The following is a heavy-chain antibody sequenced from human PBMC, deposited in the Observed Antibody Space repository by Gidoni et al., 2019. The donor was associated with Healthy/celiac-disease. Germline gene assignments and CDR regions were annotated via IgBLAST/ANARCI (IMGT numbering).Heavy chain of an antibody. D-gene: IGHD3-10*01. CDR1: GGTFSSYA. V-gene: IGHV1-69*01. Sequence: VHSGAEVKKPGSSVKVSCKASGGTFSSYAISWVRQAPGQGLEWMGGIIPIFGTANYAQKFQGRVTITADESTSTAYMELSSLRSEDTAVYYCARDGGSYGSGSYYLPVYYYYGMDVWGQGTTVTVSS. CDR3: ARDGGSYGSGSYYLPVYYYYGMDV. CDR2: IIPIFGTA. J-gene: IGHJ6*02.